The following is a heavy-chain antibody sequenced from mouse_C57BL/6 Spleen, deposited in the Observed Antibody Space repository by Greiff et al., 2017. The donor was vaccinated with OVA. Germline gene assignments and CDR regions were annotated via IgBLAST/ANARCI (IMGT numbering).Heavy chain of an antibody. CDR2: INPGSGGT. V-gene: IGHV1-54*01. Sequence: VQLQQSGAELVRPGTSVKVSCKASGYAFTNYLIEWVKQRPGQGLEWIGVINPGSGGTNYNEKFKGKATLTADKSSSTAYMQLSSLTSEDSAVYFFASSGDGYYPYYYAMYYWGQGTSVTVSS. D-gene: IGHD2-3*01. CDR1: GYAFTNYL. CDR3: ASSGDGYYPYYYAMYY. J-gene: IGHJ4*01.